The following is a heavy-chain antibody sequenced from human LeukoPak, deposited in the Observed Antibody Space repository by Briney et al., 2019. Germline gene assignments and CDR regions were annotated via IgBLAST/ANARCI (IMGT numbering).Heavy chain of an antibody. Sequence: SETLSLTCTVSGGSIGSSYWSWVRQPPGKGLEWIGFFYSGGTNYNPSLKSRVTKSVDTSKNQFSLKLTSVTAADTAVYYCARHRWALDSWGQGTLVTVSS. D-gene: IGHD4-23*01. CDR2: FYSGGT. CDR1: GGSIGSSY. CDR3: ARHRWALDS. J-gene: IGHJ4*02. V-gene: IGHV4-59*08.